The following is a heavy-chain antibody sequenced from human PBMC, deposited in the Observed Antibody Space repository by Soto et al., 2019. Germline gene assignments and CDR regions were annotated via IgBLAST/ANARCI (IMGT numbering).Heavy chain of an antibody. Sequence: EALSVTCTDSGGCISSNYWTWIRQSPAKGLEWIGFVYYGGTNYNPSFESRVTMSVDTPKKQFSLELSDVTAADTAVYYCVSYRGAFYFDHWGQGTLGPVSS. V-gene: IGHV4-59*01. CDR1: GGCISSNY. CDR3: VSYRGAFYFDH. D-gene: IGHD4-4*01. J-gene: IGHJ4*02. CDR2: VYYGGT.